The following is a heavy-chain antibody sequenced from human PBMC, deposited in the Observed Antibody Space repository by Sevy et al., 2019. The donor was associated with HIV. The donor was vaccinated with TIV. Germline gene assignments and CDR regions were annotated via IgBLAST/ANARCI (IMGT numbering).Heavy chain of an antibody. CDR3: TRLDSSGHSDY. Sequence: SEILSVTCTVSDGSVSGYFWSWIRQPPGRGLEWIGNIHHGGKTKYNPSLKSRLTISIDTSKNQFSLILTSATAADKAVYYRTRLDSSGHSDYWGQGTPVTVSS. CDR1: DGSVSGYF. CDR2: IHHGGKT. D-gene: IGHD3-22*01. V-gene: IGHV4-59*08. J-gene: IGHJ4*02.